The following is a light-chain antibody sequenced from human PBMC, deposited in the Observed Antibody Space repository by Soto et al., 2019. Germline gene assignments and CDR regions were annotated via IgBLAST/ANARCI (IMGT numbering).Light chain of an antibody. J-gene: IGLJ1*01. CDR2: AVS. CDR3: LLSYNGPYV. Sequence: QSVLTQPASVSVSPGQQITISCTGRSSDVGLYDYVSWYQQHPGKAPQLMIYAVSNRPSGVSNRFSASKSGNTASLFISGLQAEDEADYYCLLSYNGPYVFGTGTKVTVL. V-gene: IGLV2-14*01. CDR1: SSDVGLYDY.